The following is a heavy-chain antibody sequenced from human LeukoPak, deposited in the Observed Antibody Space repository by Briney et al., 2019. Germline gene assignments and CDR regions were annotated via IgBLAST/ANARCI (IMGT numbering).Heavy chain of an antibody. D-gene: IGHD6-19*01. Sequence: PGGSLRLSCAASGFIFDDYGVTWVRQAPGKGLEWVSGINWNGGSTAYADSVKGRFTISRDNAKNPVYLQMNSLRAEDTAFYYCTRRDYSSGQEYAEYFQHWGQGTLVTVSS. CDR3: TRRDYSSGQEYAEYFQH. V-gene: IGHV3-20*04. CDR1: GFIFDDYG. CDR2: INWNGGST. J-gene: IGHJ1*01.